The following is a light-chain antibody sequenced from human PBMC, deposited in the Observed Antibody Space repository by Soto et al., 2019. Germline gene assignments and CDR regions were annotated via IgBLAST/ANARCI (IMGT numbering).Light chain of an antibody. CDR1: QSVSGY. V-gene: IGKV3-20*01. J-gene: IGKJ1*01. Sequence: EIVLTQSPATLSLSPGETATLSCRASQSVSGYIGWYQQKPGQAPRLLIYGASSRATGIPDRFSGSGSGTDFTLTISRLEPEDFAVYYCQQYGGSPVTFGQGTKVDIK. CDR2: GAS. CDR3: QQYGGSPVT.